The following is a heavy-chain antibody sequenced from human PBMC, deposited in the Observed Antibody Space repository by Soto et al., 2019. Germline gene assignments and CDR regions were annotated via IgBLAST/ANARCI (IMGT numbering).Heavy chain of an antibody. CDR3: AKSLFIASTDTEPFDS. Sequence: EVQLLESGGGLVQPGGSLTISCAASGFTFSSYAMSWVRQAPGKGLEWVSAISGGGNDRCYADSVRGRFTISRDNSRNTLYLHMSSLMAEDTAVHYCAKSLFIASTDTEPFDSWGQGTMVTVSS. D-gene: IGHD6-13*01. CDR1: GFTFSSYA. J-gene: IGHJ4*02. CDR2: ISGGGNDR. V-gene: IGHV3-23*01.